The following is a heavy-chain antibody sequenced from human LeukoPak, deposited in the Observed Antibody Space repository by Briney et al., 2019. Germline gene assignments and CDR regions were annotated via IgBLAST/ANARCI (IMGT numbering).Heavy chain of an antibody. V-gene: IGHV3-7*01. D-gene: IGHD3-16*01. Sequence: PGGSLRLSCAASGFTFSSYWMSWVRQAPGKGLEWVANIKEDGSEKYYVDSVKGRFTISRDNAKNSLYLQMNSLRAEDTAVYYCAREGVLNWFDPWGQGTLVTVSS. CDR2: IKEDGSEK. J-gene: IGHJ5*02. CDR3: AREGVLNWFDP. CDR1: GFTFSSYW.